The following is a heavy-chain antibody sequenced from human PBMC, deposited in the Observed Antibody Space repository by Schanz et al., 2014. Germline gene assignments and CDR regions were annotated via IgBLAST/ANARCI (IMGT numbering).Heavy chain of an antibody. CDR3: AKIWKAHQLLGRPGWSDGMDV. J-gene: IGHJ6*02. V-gene: IGHV3-23*01. D-gene: IGHD3-3*01. Sequence: EVQLLESGGALEQPGGSLRLSCAASGITFSDYAMSWVRQAPGKGLEWVSTIASGGSRTFYADSVTGRFTISADNAKNTLVLQMNSLRVEDTAIYYCAKIWKAHQLLGRPGWSDGMDVWGQGTTV. CDR1: GITFSDYA. CDR2: IASGGSRT.